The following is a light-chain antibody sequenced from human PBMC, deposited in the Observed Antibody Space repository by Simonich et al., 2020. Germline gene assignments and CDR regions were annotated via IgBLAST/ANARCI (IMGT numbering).Light chain of an antibody. Sequence: QSSLTQPASVSGSPGQSITISCTGTSSDVGSYNLVSLYQQHPGKAPKLMIYDGSKRPSGVSTRFSGSKSGNTASLTISGLQAEDEADYYCCSYAGSSTVVFGGGTKLTVL. CDR2: DGS. J-gene: IGLJ2*01. V-gene: IGLV2-23*01. CDR3: CSYAGSSTVV. CDR1: SSDVGSYNL.